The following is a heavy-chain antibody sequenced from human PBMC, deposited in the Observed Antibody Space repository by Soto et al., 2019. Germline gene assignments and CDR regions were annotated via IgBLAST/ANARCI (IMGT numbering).Heavy chain of an antibody. D-gene: IGHD3-9*01. J-gene: IGHJ6*02. V-gene: IGHV4-59*01. CDR2: IYYSGST. Sequence: PSETLSLTCTVSGGSISSYYWSWIRQPPGKGLEWIGYIYYSGSTNYNPSLKSRVTISVDTSKNQFSLKLSSVTAADTAVYYCERDRVYYDILTGYYRTNYYGMDVWGQGTTVTVSS. CDR3: ERDRVYYDILTGYYRTNYYGMDV. CDR1: GGSISSYY.